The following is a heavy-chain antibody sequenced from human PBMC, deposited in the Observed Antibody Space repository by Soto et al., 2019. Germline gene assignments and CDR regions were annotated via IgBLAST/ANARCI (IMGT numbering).Heavy chain of an antibody. CDR2: ITSDTLTI. V-gene: IGHV3-48*02. CDR1: GFTFSIYS. Sequence: EVQLVESGGGLVQPGGSLRLSCAASGFTFSIYSTNWVRQAPGKGLEWFSYITSDTLTIKYTDSVKGRFTISRDNAKNSLYLQMNSLRDEDTAVYFCARSVEGHFDYWGQGTVVTVSS. J-gene: IGHJ4*02. CDR3: ARSVEGHFDY. D-gene: IGHD6-19*01.